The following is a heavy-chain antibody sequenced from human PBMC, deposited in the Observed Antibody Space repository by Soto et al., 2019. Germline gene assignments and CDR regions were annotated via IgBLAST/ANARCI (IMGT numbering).Heavy chain of an antibody. D-gene: IGHD2-15*01. CDR3: ARDSLDCSGGSCYDHYGMDV. J-gene: IGHJ6*02. CDR2: ISAYNGNT. V-gene: IGHV1-18*01. Sequence: ASVKVSCKASGYTFTSYGISWVRQAPGQGLEWMGWISAYNGNTNYAQKLQGRVTMTTDTSTSTAYMELRSLRSDDTAVYYCARDSLDCSGGSCYDHYGMDVWGQGTTVTVSS. CDR1: GYTFTSYG.